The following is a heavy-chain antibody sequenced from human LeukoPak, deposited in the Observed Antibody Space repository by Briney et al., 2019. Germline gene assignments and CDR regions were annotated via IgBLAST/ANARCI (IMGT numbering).Heavy chain of an antibody. D-gene: IGHD2-21*01. V-gene: IGHV3-23*01. Sequence: GGSLRLSCAASGFTFRSYAMSWVRQAPGKGLEWVSAIKGSGGSTYYADSVKGRFTISRDNSKNTLYLQMNSLRAEATSVYDCAKGNIVVVIAIPIDAFDIWGKGTMVTVSS. J-gene: IGHJ3*02. CDR1: GFTFRSYA. CDR3: AKGNIVVVIAIPIDAFDI. CDR2: IKGSGGST.